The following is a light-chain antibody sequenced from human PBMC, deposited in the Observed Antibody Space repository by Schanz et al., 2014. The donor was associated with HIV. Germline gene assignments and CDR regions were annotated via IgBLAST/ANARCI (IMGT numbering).Light chain of an antibody. J-gene: IGKJ2*01. CDR1: QSVSSSY. CDR2: ATS. Sequence: EIVLTQSPGTLSLSPGERATLSCRASQSVSSSYLAWYQQKRDQPPRLVIYATSTRAAGIPDRFSGTGSGTDFTLTISRLEPEDFAVYYCQQYDRSSYTFGQGTKVEIK. CDR3: QQYDRSSYT. V-gene: IGKV3-20*01.